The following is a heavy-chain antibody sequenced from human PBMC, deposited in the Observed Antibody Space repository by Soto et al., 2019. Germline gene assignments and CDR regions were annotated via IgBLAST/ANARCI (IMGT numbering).Heavy chain of an antibody. J-gene: IGHJ6*02. CDR3: ARGAFGGEGRIAVAATYYYYYGMDV. CDR2: IIPIFGTA. CDR1: GGTFSSYA. D-gene: IGHD6-19*01. V-gene: IGHV1-69*13. Sequence: ASVKVSCKASGGTFSSYAISWVRQAPGQGLEWMGGIIPIFGTANYAQKFQGRVTITADESTSTAYMELSSLRSEDTAVYYCARGAFGGEGRIAVAATYYYYYGMDVWAQRTTVTVSS.